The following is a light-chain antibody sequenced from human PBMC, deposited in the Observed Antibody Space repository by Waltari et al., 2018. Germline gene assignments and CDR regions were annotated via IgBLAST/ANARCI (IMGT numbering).Light chain of an antibody. CDR3: QQYGSSPYT. CDR1: QSVTSWY. Sequence: EIVLTQSPGPLSLSLGERATLFCRASQSVTSWYLAWFQQKPGQAPRLLIHAATNRATGIPDRFSGSGFRTDFTLTISRLEPEDFAVYYCQQYGSSPYTFGQGTKLEIK. CDR2: AAT. J-gene: IGKJ2*01. V-gene: IGKV3-20*01.